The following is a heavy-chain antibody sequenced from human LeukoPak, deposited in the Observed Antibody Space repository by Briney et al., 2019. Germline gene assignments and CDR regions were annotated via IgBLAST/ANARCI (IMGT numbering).Heavy chain of an antibody. J-gene: IGHJ6*03. CDR3: ARRSCSSTSCYIPNYYYYYMDV. Sequence: SVKVSCKASGGTFSSYAISWVRQAPGQGLEWMGGIIPIFGTANYAQKFQGRVTITADESTSTAYMELSSLRSEDTAVYYCARRSCSSTSCYIPNYYYYYMDVWGKGTTVTVSS. CDR2: IIPIFGTA. D-gene: IGHD2-2*02. CDR1: GGTFSSYA. V-gene: IGHV1-69*13.